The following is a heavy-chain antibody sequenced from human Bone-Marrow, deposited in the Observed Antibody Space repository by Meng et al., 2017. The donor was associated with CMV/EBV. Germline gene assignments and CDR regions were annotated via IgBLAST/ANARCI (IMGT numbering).Heavy chain of an antibody. J-gene: IGHJ6*02. CDR2: INPSGGST. CDR3: ARDIVVVPAAIPVGQNYYGMDV. D-gene: IGHD2-2*01. V-gene: IGHV1-46*01. Sequence: ASVKVSCKASGYTFTSYYMHWVRQAPGQGLEWMGIINPSGGSTSYAQKFQGRVTITADKSTSTAYMELSSLRSEDTAVYYCARDIVVVPAAIPVGQNYYGMDVWGQGTTVTVSS. CDR1: GYTFTSYY.